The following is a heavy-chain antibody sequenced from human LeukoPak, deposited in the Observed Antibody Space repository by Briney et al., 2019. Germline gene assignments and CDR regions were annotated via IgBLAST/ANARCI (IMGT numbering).Heavy chain of an antibody. CDR3: ARVRDGYKSPFDI. V-gene: IGHV3-21*01. J-gene: IGHJ3*02. CDR2: ISSSSSYI. Sequence: GGPLRLXCAASGFIFSSYSMNWVRQAPGKGLEWVSSISSSSSYIYYADSMKGRLTISRDNAKNSLYLQMNSLRAEDTAVYYCARVRDGYKSPFDIWGQGTMVTVSS. D-gene: IGHD5-24*01. CDR1: GFIFSSYS.